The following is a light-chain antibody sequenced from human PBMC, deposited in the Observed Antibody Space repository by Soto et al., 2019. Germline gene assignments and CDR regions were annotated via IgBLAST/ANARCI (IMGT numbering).Light chain of an antibody. Sequence: DIQMTQSPSTLSGSVGDRVTISCRASQTISSWLAWFQQKPGKAPNLLISAASTLQSGVPSRFSGSGSGTEFTLTISGLQPEDVATYYCQQLNSYPLTFGGGTKVDIK. CDR3: QQLNSYPLT. CDR1: QTISSW. V-gene: IGKV1-9*01. J-gene: IGKJ4*01. CDR2: AAS.